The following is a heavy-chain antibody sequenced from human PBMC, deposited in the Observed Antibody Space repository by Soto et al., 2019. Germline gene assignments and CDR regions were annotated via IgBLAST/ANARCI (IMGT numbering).Heavy chain of an antibody. CDR2: ISYSGETK. V-gene: IGHV3-48*02. D-gene: IGHD2-15*01. CDR3: VRGVVVVVGSTPENSDH. CDR1: GFTFTKYS. Sequence: GGSLRLSCVTSGFTFTKYSMNWVRQAPGKGLEWVSYISYSGETKYYADSLKGRYAISRDDAKNSVYLQMNSLRDEDTAFYYCVRGVVVVVGSTPENSDHWGQGILVT. J-gene: IGHJ4*02.